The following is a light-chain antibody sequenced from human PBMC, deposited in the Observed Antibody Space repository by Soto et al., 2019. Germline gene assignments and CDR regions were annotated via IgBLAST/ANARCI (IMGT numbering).Light chain of an antibody. CDR2: DAS. V-gene: IGKV3-11*01. Sequence: EIVLTQSPATLSLSPGERATLSCRASQSVDSQVAWYQQRPGQAPSLVVYDASNRATGIPARFSGSGSGTEFTLTITNLEPEDFAVYYCQQRSNWPRTFGRGTKLETK. CDR1: QSVDSQ. J-gene: IGKJ2*01. CDR3: QQRSNWPRT.